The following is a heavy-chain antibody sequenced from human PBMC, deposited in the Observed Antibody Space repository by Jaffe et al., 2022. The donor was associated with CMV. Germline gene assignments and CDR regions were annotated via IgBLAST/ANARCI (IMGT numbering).Heavy chain of an antibody. Sequence: EVQLVESGGGLVQPGRSLRLSCAASGFTFDDYAMHWVRQAPGKGLEWVSGISWNSGSIGYADSVKGRFTISRDNAKNSLYLQMNSLRAEDTALYYCAKDLGPGARYSNYEIFDYWGQGTLVTVSS. D-gene: IGHD4-4*01. CDR2: ISWNSGSI. V-gene: IGHV3-9*01. CDR3: AKDLGPGARYSNYEIFDY. J-gene: IGHJ4*02. CDR1: GFTFDDYA.